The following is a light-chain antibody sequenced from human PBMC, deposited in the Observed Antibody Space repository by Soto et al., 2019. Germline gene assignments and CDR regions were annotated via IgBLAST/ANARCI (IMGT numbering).Light chain of an antibody. Sequence: DIQMTQSPYTLSASVGDRVTITCRASQSISSWLAWYQQKPGKAPKLLIYKASSLESGVPSRFSGSGSGTEFPLTLSSLQPDDFATYYCQQYNGGKPFGRGTKVDIK. CDR2: KAS. J-gene: IGKJ1*01. V-gene: IGKV1-5*03. CDR3: QQYNGGKP. CDR1: QSISSW.